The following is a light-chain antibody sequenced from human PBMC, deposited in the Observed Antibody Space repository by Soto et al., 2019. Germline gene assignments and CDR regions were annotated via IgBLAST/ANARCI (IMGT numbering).Light chain of an antibody. CDR3: AAWDDGLNGVV. Sequence: QSVLTQPPSASGTPGQRGTLSCSGSSSNIGSNPVTWYQQLPGTAPKLLIYSANYRPSGVPDRFSGSKSGTSASLAISGLPCEDEADYACAAWDDGLNGVVFGGGTQLTVL. CDR2: SAN. V-gene: IGLV1-44*01. J-gene: IGLJ7*01. CDR1: SSNIGSNP.